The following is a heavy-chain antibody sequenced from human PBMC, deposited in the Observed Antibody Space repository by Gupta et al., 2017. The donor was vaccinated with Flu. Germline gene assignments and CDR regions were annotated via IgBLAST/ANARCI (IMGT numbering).Heavy chain of an antibody. CDR3: ARGGPRITSCGVALSEFDY. V-gene: IGHV4-34*01. Sequence: VQLQQWGAGLLKPSETLSITCAVYGGSFSGYYWSWLRQPPGKGLEWIGEINHSGSANATPSLKSRVTISVDTSKNQFSLKLSSVTAADTAVYYCARGGPRITSCGVALSEFDYWGQGTLVTVSS. D-gene: IGHD3-3*01. CDR1: GGSFSGYY. J-gene: IGHJ4*02. CDR2: INHSGSA.